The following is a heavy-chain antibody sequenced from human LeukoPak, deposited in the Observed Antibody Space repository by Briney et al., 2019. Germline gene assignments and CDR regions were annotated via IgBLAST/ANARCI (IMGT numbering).Heavy chain of an antibody. V-gene: IGHV3-74*01. CDR3: AGGGYDFWSGYFPNDY. Sequence: PGGSLRLSCAASGFTFNNHAMHWVRQAPGKGLVWVSRINSDGSSTSYVDSVKGRFTISRDNAKNTLYLQMNSLRAEDTAVYYCAGGGYDFWSGYFPNDYWGQGTLVTVSS. D-gene: IGHD3-3*01. CDR1: GFTFNNHA. CDR2: INSDGSST. J-gene: IGHJ4*02.